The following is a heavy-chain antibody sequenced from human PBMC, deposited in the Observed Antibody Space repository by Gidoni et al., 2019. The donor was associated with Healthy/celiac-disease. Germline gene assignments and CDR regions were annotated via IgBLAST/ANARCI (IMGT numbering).Heavy chain of an antibody. V-gene: IGHV1-2*04. Sequence: QVQLVQSGAEVKKPGASVKVSCKASGYTFTGYYMHWVRPAPGQGLEWMGWINPNSGGTNYAQKFQGWVTMTRDTSISTAYMELSRLRSDDTAVYYCARGEYSSGWPYYYYMDVWGKGTTVTVSS. CDR3: ARGEYSSGWPYYYYMDV. J-gene: IGHJ6*03. CDR2: INPNSGGT. CDR1: GYTFTGYY. D-gene: IGHD6-19*01.